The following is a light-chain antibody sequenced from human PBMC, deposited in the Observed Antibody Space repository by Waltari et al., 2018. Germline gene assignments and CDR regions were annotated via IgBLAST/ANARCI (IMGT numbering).Light chain of an antibody. Sequence: QSVLTQPPSASGTPRQRVTISCSGSNSNIGRNTVNWYQQFPGAAPPLLVYNNFPRPSGVPDRFSGSKSGTSASLAILGVRPEDEADYYCATWDDSLNGPVFGGGTKLTVL. CDR2: NNF. CDR3: ATWDDSLNGPV. J-gene: IGLJ2*01. CDR1: NSNIGRNT. V-gene: IGLV1-44*01.